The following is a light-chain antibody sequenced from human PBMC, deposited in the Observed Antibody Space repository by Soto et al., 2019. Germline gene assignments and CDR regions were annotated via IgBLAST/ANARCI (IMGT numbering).Light chain of an antibody. V-gene: IGLV2-8*01. CDR3: SSYAGINTDVV. Sequence: QSALTQPPSASGSPGQSVTISCTGTSSDVGGYGYVSWYQQHPGKAPKLMIFEVTKRASGVPNRFSGSKSGNTASLTVSGLQAEDEADYYCSSYAGINTDVVFGGGTKLPVL. J-gene: IGLJ2*01. CDR1: SSDVGGYGY. CDR2: EVT.